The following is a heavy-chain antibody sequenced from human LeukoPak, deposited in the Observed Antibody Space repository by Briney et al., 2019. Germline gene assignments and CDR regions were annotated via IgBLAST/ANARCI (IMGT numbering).Heavy chain of an antibody. V-gene: IGHV3-64D*06. CDR2: ISSNGDNT. CDR1: GFTFSTYV. CDR3: VRGTGY. J-gene: IGHJ4*02. Sequence: GGSLRISCSVSGFTFSTYVMHWVGQAPGKGLEYVSAISSNGDNTYYADSVKGRFTISRDNSKNTLYLQMSSLRADDTAVYYCVRGTGYWGQGTLVTVSS.